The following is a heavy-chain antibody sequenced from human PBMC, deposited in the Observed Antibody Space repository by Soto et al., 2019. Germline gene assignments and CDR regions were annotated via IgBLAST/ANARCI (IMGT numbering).Heavy chain of an antibody. CDR2: IFDSGTT. D-gene: IGHD7-27*01. CDR3: ARGPSGDKVHY. CDR1: GGSITSDYSC. V-gene: IGHV4-30-4*01. J-gene: IGHJ4*02. Sequence: QVQLQESGPGLVKPSQTLSLTCTVSGGSITSDYSCWSWIRQPPREGLEWIGHIFDSGTTYTNPSLRSQVARSLDTSKNHFSLTLSSVTAADTAVYYCARGPSGDKVHYWGQGALVTVSS.